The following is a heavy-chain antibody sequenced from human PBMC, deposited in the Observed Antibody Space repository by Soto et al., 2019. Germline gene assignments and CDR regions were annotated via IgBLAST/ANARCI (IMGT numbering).Heavy chain of an antibody. D-gene: IGHD2-2*01. Sequence: AGGSLRLSCVASGFTFSAYTMNWVRQAPGKGLEWVSSITGDSRYIYYGDSVNGRFTTSRDNTQKSLYLQLNSLRVEDTALYYCARDEGHCSSTSCAYDWWGQGTQVTVSS. V-gene: IGHV3-21*01. CDR1: GFTFSAYT. CDR2: ITGDSRYI. J-gene: IGHJ4*02. CDR3: ARDEGHCSSTSCAYDW.